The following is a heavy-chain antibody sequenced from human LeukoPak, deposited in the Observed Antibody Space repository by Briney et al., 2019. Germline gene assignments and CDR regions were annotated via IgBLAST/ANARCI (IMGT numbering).Heavy chain of an antibody. CDR2: IYSGGST. CDR1: GFTVSSNY. Sequence: GGSLRLSCVASGFTVSSNYMSWVRQAPGKGLEWFSVIYSGGSTYYADSVKGRFTISRDNSKNTLYLQMNSLRAEDTAVYYCAELGITMIGGVWGKGTTVTISS. CDR3: AELGITMIGGV. V-gene: IGHV3-66*01. J-gene: IGHJ6*04. D-gene: IGHD3-10*02.